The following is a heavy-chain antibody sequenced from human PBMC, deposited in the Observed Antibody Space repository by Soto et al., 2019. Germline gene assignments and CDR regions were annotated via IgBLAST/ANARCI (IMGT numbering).Heavy chain of an antibody. CDR3: ARTYGSSWYMTFDY. D-gene: IGHD6-13*01. J-gene: IGHJ4*02. Sequence: NPSETLSLTCAVYGESFSGYYWSWIRQPPGKGLEWIGEINHSGSTNYNPSLKSRVTISVDTSKNQFSLKLSSVTAADTAVFYCARTYGSSWYMTFDYWGQGTLVTVSS. CDR1: GESFSGYY. V-gene: IGHV4-34*01. CDR2: INHSGST.